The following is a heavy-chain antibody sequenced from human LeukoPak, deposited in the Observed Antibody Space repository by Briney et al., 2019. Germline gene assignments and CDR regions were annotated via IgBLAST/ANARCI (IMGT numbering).Heavy chain of an antibody. Sequence: GGSLRLSCAASGFTFSNYAMSWVRQAPGKRLEWVSAIGGGGGSTYYADSVKGRFTISRDNSKNTLYLQMNSLRAEDTALYYCAKGRSRSGPDYWGQGALVTVSS. V-gene: IGHV3-23*01. CDR1: GFTFSNYA. CDR3: AKGRSRSGPDY. J-gene: IGHJ4*02. D-gene: IGHD2-15*01. CDR2: IGGGGGST.